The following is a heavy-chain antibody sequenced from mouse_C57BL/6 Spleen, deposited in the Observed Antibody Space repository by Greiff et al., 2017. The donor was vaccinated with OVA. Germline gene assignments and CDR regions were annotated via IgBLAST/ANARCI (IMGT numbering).Heavy chain of an antibody. V-gene: IGHV3-6*01. CDR3: ARDRLFDY. CDR1: GYSITSGYY. J-gene: IGHJ2*01. Sequence: EVQLQQSGPGLVKPSQSLSLTCSVTGYSITSGYYWNWIRQLPGNQLEWMGYISYDGSNNYNPSLKNRISITRDTSKNQFFLKLNSVTTEDTATYYCARDRLFDYWGQGTTLTVSS. CDR2: ISYDGSN.